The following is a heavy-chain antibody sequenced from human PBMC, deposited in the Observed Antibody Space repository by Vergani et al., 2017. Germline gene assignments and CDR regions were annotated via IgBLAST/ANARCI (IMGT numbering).Heavy chain of an antibody. CDR1: GYTFTGYY. CDR3: ARSDLNYYDSRGYYYGEDY. V-gene: IGHV1-2*02. D-gene: IGHD3-22*01. J-gene: IGHJ4*02. CDR2: INPNSGGT. Sequence: QVQLVQSGAEVKKPGASVKVSCKASGYTFTGYYMHWVRQAPGQGLEWMGWINPNSGGTNYAQKFQGRVTMTRDTSISTAYMELSRLRSDDTAVYYCARSDLNYYDSRGYYYGEDYWGQGTLVTVSS.